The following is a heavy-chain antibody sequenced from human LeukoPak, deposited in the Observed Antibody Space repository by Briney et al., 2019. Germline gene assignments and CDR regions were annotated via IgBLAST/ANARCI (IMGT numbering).Heavy chain of an antibody. CDR2: IYHSGST. V-gene: IGHV4-38-2*02. D-gene: IGHD1/OR15-1a*01. CDR1: GYSISSGYY. Sequence: PSESLSLTCTVSGYSISSGYYWGWIRQPPGKGLEWIGSIYHSGSTYYNPSLKSRVTISVDTSKNQFSLKLSSVTAADTAVYYCARDREHYVFDPWGQGTLVTVSS. J-gene: IGHJ5*02. CDR3: ARDREHYVFDP.